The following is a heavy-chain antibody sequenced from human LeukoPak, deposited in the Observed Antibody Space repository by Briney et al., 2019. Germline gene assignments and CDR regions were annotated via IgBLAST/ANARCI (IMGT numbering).Heavy chain of an antibody. D-gene: IGHD6-6*01. CDR3: ARGGAARSYYYLDV. CDR2: IKPDGSEK. V-gene: IGHV3-7*01. J-gene: IGHJ6*03. CDR1: GFTFSRYW. Sequence: GGSLRLSCAASGFTFSRYWMTWVRQAPGKGLEWVAHIKPDGSEKYYVDSVKGRFTISRDNAENSVYLQMNSLRAEDTAVYFCARGGAARSYYYLDVWGKGTTVTVSS.